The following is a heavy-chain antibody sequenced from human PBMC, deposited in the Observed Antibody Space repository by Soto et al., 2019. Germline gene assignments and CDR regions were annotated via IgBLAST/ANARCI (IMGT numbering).Heavy chain of an antibody. CDR2: ISAYNGNT. CDR3: ARGYCSGGSCYRGDWFDP. D-gene: IGHD2-15*01. J-gene: IGHJ5*02. V-gene: IGHV1-18*01. CDR1: GYTFTSYG. Sequence: QVQLVQSGAEVKKPGASVKVSCKASGYTFTSYGISWVRQAPGQGLEWMGWISAYNGNTNYAQKLQGRVTMTTDTSPSTADMELRSLRSDDTAAYYCARGYCSGGSCYRGDWFDPWGQGTLVTVSS.